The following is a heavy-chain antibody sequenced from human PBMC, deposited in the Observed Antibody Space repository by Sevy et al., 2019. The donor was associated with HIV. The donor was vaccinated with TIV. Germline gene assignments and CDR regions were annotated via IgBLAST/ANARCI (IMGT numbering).Heavy chain of an antibody. CDR2: INEDGSEK. D-gene: IGHD2-2*01. J-gene: IGHJ4*02. CDR1: GFSLSRYW. Sequence: GGSLRLSCGASGFSLSRYWMLWVRQSPGKGLEWVANINEDGSEKYYLEFRKGRFTISRDNAQNSVYWQMNNPGVDDTAVYYCVRAIGTADSFWGQGTLVTVSS. V-gene: IGHV3-7*01. CDR3: VRAIGTADSF.